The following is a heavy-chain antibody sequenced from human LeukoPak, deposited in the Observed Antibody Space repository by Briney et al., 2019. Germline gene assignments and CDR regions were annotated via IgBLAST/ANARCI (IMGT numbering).Heavy chain of an antibody. CDR3: AREFLAGNNWFDP. Sequence: ASVKVSCKASGYTFTCYYMHWVRQAPGQGLEWMGWINPNSGGTNYAQKFQGRVTMTRDTSITTAHMELSRLRSDDTAVYYCAREFLAGNNWFDPWGQGTLVTVSS. CDR1: GYTFTCYY. D-gene: IGHD1-1*01. V-gene: IGHV1-2*02. CDR2: INPNSGGT. J-gene: IGHJ5*02.